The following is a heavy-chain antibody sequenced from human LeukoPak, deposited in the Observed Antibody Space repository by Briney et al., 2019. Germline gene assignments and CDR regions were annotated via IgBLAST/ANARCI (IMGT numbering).Heavy chain of an antibody. J-gene: IGHJ4*02. CDR1: GFTFDGYT. CDR2: ISSRSDYI. V-gene: IGHV3-21*01. Sequence: GGSLRLSCAASGFTFDGYTMNWVRQAPGKGLEWVASISSRSDYIYYADSVRGRYTVSRENAKNSLSLQMNTLRAEDTATYYCARAEASVTAFDFWGQGTLVTVSS. CDR3: ARAEASVTAFDF. D-gene: IGHD2-21*02.